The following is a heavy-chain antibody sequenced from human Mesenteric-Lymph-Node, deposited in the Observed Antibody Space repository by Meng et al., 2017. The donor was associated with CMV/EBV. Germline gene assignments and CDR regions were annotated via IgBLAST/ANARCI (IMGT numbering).Heavy chain of an antibody. D-gene: IGHD6-19*01. V-gene: IGHV3-30*17. Sequence: GESLKIPCAASGFSFNNYAMHWVRQAPGKGLEWVAFISYDGNNKYYADSVKGRFTISRDNSKNTLYLQMNSLRAEDTAVYYCARKYSSVSLKESYYYYGMDVWGQGTTVTVSS. CDR3: ARKYSSVSLKESYYYYGMDV. CDR2: ISYDGNNK. CDR1: GFSFNNYA. J-gene: IGHJ6*02.